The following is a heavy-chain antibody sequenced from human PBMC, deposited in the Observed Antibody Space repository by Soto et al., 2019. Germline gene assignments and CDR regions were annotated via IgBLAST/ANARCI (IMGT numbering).Heavy chain of an antibody. D-gene: IGHD6-13*01. CDR1: GFTFSSYA. J-gene: IGHJ5*02. Sequence: QPGGSLRLSCAASGFTFSSYAMSWVRQAPGKGLEWVSAISGSGGSTYYADSVKGRFTISRDNSKNTLYLQMNSLRAEDTAVYYCAKDLVGSSWFRPAENWFDPWGQGTLVTVSS. V-gene: IGHV3-23*01. CDR3: AKDLVGSSWFRPAENWFDP. CDR2: ISGSGGST.